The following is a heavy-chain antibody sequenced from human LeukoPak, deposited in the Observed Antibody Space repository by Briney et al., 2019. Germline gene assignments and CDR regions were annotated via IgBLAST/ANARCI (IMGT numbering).Heavy chain of an antibody. CDR3: AKPRSTRGADAPNDC. V-gene: IGHV3-30*18. D-gene: IGHD2-2*01. CDR1: AFTFSSYG. Sequence: PAGSLRLSCAASAFTFSSYGMHRVPQAPGKGLEWVAVISYEGSNKYYADSVRGRFTISRDNSKNTLDLQMNSLRAEHTAVYYCAKPRSTRGADAPNDCWGEGALVTVSS. CDR2: ISYEGSNK. J-gene: IGHJ4*02.